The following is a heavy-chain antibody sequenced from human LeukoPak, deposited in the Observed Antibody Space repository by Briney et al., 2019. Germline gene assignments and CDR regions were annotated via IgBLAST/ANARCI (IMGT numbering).Heavy chain of an antibody. CDR1: GFTFSDYY. CDR3: ARDGYSSSWYWFDY. D-gene: IGHD6-13*01. CDR2: ISSSSSYT. Sequence: KPGGSLRLSCAASGFTFSDYYMSWIRQAPGKGLEWVSYISSSSSYTNYADSVKGRFTISRDSAKNSLYLQMNSLRAEDTAVYYCARDGYSSSWYWFDYWGQGTLVTVSS. V-gene: IGHV3-11*06. J-gene: IGHJ4*02.